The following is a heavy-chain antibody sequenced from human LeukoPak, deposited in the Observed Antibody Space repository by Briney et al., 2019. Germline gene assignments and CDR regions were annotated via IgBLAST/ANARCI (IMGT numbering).Heavy chain of an antibody. CDR2: INPNSGGT. CDR3: AREHIVGATVREKAFDI. D-gene: IGHD1-26*01. CDR1: GYTFTGYY. Sequence: ASVKVSCKASGYTFTGYYMRWVRQAPGQGLEWMGWINPNSGGTNYAPQFQGRVTITRDKANSTAYMELRRLRSDDTGVYYRAREHIVGATVREKAFDIWGQGTMVTVSS. J-gene: IGHJ3*02. V-gene: IGHV1-2*02.